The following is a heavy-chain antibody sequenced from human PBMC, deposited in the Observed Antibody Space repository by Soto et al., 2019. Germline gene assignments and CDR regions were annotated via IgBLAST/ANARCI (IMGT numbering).Heavy chain of an antibody. CDR2: ISGSGSNT. CDR1: GFTFSTYA. D-gene: IGHD1-26*01. Sequence: GGSLRLSCAASGFTFSTYAMSWVRQSPGKGLEWVSAISGSGSNTYYADSVKGRFTISRDDSKSTLYLQMNSLRAEDTAVYYCARDPSHSYYTLFYYFDYWGQGTLVTVSS. J-gene: IGHJ4*02. CDR3: ARDPSHSYYTLFYYFDY. V-gene: IGHV3-23*01.